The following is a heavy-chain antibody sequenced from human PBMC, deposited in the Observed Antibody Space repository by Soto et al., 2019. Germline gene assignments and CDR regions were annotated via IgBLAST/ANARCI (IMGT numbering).Heavy chain of an antibody. D-gene: IGHD2-15*01. Sequence: QVQLQRWGAGLLKPSETLSLTCAVYGGSFSGYYWSWIRQPPGKGLEWIGEINHSGSTNYNPSLKSRVTISVDTSKNQFSLKLSSVTAADTAVYYCARGGLSCSGGSCYSRYYYYYGMDVWGQGTTVTVSS. CDR2: INHSGST. J-gene: IGHJ6*02. V-gene: IGHV4-34*01. CDR3: ARGGLSCSGGSCYSRYYYYYGMDV. CDR1: GGSFSGYY.